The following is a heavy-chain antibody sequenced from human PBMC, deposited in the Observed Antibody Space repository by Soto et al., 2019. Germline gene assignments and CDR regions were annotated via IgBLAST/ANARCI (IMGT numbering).Heavy chain of an antibody. V-gene: IGHV4-31*03. CDR3: ARTDDSSGYYEFDY. CDR1: GGSISSGGYY. D-gene: IGHD3-22*01. Sequence: QVQLQESGPGLVKPSQTLSLTCTVSGGSISSGGYYWSWIRQHPGKGLEWIGYIYYSGSTYYNPSRKSRVTISVDTSKNQFSLKLSSVTAADTAVYYCARTDDSSGYYEFDYWGQGTLVTVSS. J-gene: IGHJ4*02. CDR2: IYYSGST.